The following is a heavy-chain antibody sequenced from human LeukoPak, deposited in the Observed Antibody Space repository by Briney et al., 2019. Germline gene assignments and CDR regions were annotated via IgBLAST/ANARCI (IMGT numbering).Heavy chain of an antibody. V-gene: IGHV1-2*02. D-gene: IGHD3-22*01. CDR2: INPNSGGT. CDR3: ARVIVVARDDAFDI. J-gene: IGHJ3*02. CDR1: GYTFTGYY. Sequence: ASVKVSCKASGYTFTGYYMHWVRQAPGQGLEWMGWINPNSGGTNYAQKFQGRVTMTRDTSISTAYMELSRLRSDDTAVYYCARVIVVARDDAFDIWGQGTMVTASS.